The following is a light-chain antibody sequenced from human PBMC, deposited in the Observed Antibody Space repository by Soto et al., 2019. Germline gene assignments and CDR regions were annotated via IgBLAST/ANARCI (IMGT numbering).Light chain of an antibody. CDR2: DTS. CDR1: QDISSF. J-gene: IGKJ4*01. V-gene: IGKV1-33*01. Sequence: DIQMTQSPSSLSASVGDRVTITCQATQDISSFLNWYQQKPGKAPTLLIFDTSNLEAGVPSRFSGSGSGTHFTFTISSLQPEDIATYYWQQYDNLPPTFGGGTKVEIK. CDR3: QQYDNLPPT.